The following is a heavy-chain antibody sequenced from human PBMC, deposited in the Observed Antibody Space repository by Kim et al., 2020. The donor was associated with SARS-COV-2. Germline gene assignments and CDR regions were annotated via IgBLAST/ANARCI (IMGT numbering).Heavy chain of an antibody. CDR2: ITWDGTGT. V-gene: IGHV3-43*01. CDR1: GFTFDDHA. J-gene: IGHJ4*02. CDR3: AKDAGHLTGYHFDY. D-gene: IGHD3-9*01. Sequence: GGSLRLSCAASGFTFDDHAMHWVRQAPGRGLEWVSLITWDGTGTNYADSVKDRFTISRDNSKNSLYLQMNSLRTEDTALYYCAKDAGHLTGYHFDYWGQGTLVTVSS.